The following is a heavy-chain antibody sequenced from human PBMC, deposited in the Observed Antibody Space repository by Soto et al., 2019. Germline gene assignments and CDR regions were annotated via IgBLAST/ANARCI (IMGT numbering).Heavy chain of an antibody. Sequence: GGSLRLSCAASGFTFSSYAMSWVRQAPGKRLEWVSAISGSGGSTYYADSVKGRFTISRDNSKNTLYLQMNSLRAEDTAVYYCAKDDPALNIVVVVAATTGFDYWGQGTLVTVSS. D-gene: IGHD2-15*01. CDR1: GFTFSSYA. V-gene: IGHV3-23*01. CDR2: ISGSGGST. J-gene: IGHJ4*02. CDR3: AKDDPALNIVVVVAATTGFDY.